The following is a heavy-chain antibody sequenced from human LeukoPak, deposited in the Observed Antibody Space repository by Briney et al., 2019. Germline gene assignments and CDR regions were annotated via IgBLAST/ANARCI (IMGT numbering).Heavy chain of an antibody. CDR3: ARGNVGYSYGYKHWYFDL. D-gene: IGHD5-18*01. CDR2: IISDGSST. J-gene: IGHJ2*01. CDR1: GFIFSNYG. Sequence: PGGSLRLSCAASGFIFSNYGTSWVGQAPGKGLEWVSRIISDGSSTSYADSVKGRFTISRDNAKNPLYLQMNSLRAEDTAVYYCARGNVGYSYGYKHWYFDLWGRGTLVTVSS. V-gene: IGHV3-74*01.